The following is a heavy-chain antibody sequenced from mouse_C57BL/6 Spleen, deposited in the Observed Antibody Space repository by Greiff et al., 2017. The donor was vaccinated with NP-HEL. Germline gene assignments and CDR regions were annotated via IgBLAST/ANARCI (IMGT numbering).Heavy chain of an antibody. D-gene: IGHD4-1*01. V-gene: IGHV1-9*01. Sequence: VQLQQSGAELMKPGASVKLSCKATGYTFTGYWIEWVKQRPGHGLEWIGENLPGSGSTNYNEKCKGKATLTADSSSNTAYMQLSRLTTEDSAIYYCAITGTSDSWGQSTTLTVSS. J-gene: IGHJ2*01. CDR1: GYTFTGYW. CDR2: NLPGSGST. CDR3: AITGTSDS.